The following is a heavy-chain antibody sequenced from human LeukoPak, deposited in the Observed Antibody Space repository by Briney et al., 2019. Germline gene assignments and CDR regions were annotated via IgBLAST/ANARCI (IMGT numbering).Heavy chain of an antibody. V-gene: IGHV1-2*02. Sequence: PAASVKVSCKASGYTFTGYYMHWVRQAPGQGLEWMGWINPNSGGTNYAQKFQGRVTMTRDTSISTAYMELSRLRSDDTAVYYCARALLRYFDWFTNWGQGTLVTVSS. J-gene: IGHJ4*02. CDR3: ARALLRYFDWFTN. D-gene: IGHD3-9*01. CDR2: INPNSGGT. CDR1: GYTFTGYY.